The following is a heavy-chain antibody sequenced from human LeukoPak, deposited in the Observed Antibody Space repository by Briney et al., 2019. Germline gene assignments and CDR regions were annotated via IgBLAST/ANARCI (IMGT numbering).Heavy chain of an antibody. CDR3: ARPTGAKVTNDTLCI. D-gene: IGHD2-21*02. V-gene: IGHV1-3*01. Sequence: ASVKVSCKASGYTFTSYAMHWVRQAPGQRLEWMGWINAGNGNTKYSQKFQGRVTITRDTSASTAYMELSSLRSEDTAVYYWARPTGAKVTNDTLCIWGAGALVTVSS. CDR1: GYTFTSYA. CDR2: INAGNGNT. J-gene: IGHJ3*02.